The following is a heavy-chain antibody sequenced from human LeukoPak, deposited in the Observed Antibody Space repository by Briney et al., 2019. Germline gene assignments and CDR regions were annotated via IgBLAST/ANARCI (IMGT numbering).Heavy chain of an antibody. CDR3: ARIRRFPNWFDP. V-gene: IGHV3-74*01. CDR1: GFTFRSYW. D-gene: IGHD2-21*01. J-gene: IGHJ5*02. Sequence: GGSLRLSCAPSGFTFRSYWMHWVRLAPGKGLVWVSRINSDGSSTSYADSVKGRFTISRDNAKNTLYLQMNSLRAEDTAVYHCARIRRFPNWFDPWGQGTLVTVSS. CDR2: INSDGSST.